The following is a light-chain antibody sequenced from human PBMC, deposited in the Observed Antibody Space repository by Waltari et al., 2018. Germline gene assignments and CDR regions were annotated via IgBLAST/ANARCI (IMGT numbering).Light chain of an antibody. CDR3: CSYAGSYTL. Sequence: QSALTQPRPVSGSPGQPVPISCTGTSNDIGSNNFFSWYQYHPGKVPKLMIHDINERPSGVPDRFSGSKSGNTASLTISGLQADDEADYYCCSYAGSYTLFGGGTKLTVL. CDR1: SNDIGSNNF. J-gene: IGLJ2*01. CDR2: DIN. V-gene: IGLV2-11*01.